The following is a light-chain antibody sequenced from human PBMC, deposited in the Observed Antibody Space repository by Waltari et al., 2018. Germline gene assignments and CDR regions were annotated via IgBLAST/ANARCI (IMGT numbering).Light chain of an antibody. V-gene: IGLV2-14*03. J-gene: IGLJ2*01. CDR3: SSYTGSSALVV. Sequence: QSALTQPAPVSGSPGQSITMSCSGSTIDIGSYTYGSWYQQHPGKAPKLIIFDVNRRPSGVSNRFSGSKSGLTASLTISGLQAEDEAEYYCSSYTGSSALVVFGGGTKLSVL. CDR2: DVN. CDR1: TIDIGSYTY.